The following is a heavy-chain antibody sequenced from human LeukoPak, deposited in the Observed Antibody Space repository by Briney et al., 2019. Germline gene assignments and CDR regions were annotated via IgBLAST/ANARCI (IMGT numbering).Heavy chain of an antibody. D-gene: IGHD1-1*01. CDR1: GGSISNYY. J-gene: IGHJ5*02. V-gene: IGHV4-4*07. CDR3: ARGLEVGADRDLDH. Sequence: PSETLSLTCTVSGGSISNYYWSWIGQPAGKGLEWIGRIYSSGSTDYNPSLKSRVTMSVDTSKNQFSVKVKSVTAADTAVYYCARGLEVGADRDLDHGGQGTLVTVSS. CDR2: IYSSGST.